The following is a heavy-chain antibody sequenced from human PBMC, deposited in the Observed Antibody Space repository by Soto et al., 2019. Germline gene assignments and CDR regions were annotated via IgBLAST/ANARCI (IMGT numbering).Heavy chain of an antibody. V-gene: IGHV4-38-2*01. CDR2: IYHAGSV. CDR1: GYSIGSGYY. J-gene: IGHJ6*01. CDR3: ARTFDYYGMDV. Sequence: PSETLSLTCAVSGYSIGSGYYWAWIRQSPGKGLEWIGSIYHAGSVYYNPSLNGRVALSMDTSKNHFSLKLTSVTAADTAVYYCARTFDYYGMDVWG.